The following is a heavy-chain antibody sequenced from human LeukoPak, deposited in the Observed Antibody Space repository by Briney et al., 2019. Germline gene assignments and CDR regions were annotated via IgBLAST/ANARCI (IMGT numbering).Heavy chain of an antibody. Sequence: GGSLRLSCAASGFTFDDYAMHWVRQAPGKGLEGVSLISWDGGSTYYADSVKGRFTISRDNSKNSLYLQMNSLRPEDTALYFRARGAPLRYSGYDYTSNAFDYWGQGTLVTVSS. V-gene: IGHV3-43D*04. D-gene: IGHD5-12*01. CDR1: GFTFDDYA. CDR2: ISWDGGST. CDR3: ARGAPLRYSGYDYTSNAFDY. J-gene: IGHJ4*02.